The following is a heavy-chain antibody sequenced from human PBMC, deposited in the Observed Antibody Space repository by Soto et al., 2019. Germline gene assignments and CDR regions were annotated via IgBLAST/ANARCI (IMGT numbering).Heavy chain of an antibody. Sequence: QVQLVQSGGGVVQPGRSLRLSCAASGFSFSSYGMQWVRRAPGKGLEWVAVIWHDGSNQYYADSVKGRFTISRDNSNNIRYLQLNSLRGEDTAVYYCARERGQIDYWGQGIQVTVSS. CDR1: GFSFSSYG. CDR3: ARERGQIDY. CDR2: IWHDGSNQ. V-gene: IGHV3-33*01. J-gene: IGHJ4*02.